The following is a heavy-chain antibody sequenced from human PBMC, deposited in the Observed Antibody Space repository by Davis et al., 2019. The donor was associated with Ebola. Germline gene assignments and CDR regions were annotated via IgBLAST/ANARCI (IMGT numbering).Heavy chain of an antibody. CDR3: ARDVHSSGSYYDY. V-gene: IGHV3-11*01. CDR1: GFTFSDYY. Sequence: GGSLRFSCAASGFTFSDYYMSWIRQAPGKGLEWVSYISAGGTSMYYADSMKGRFTISRDNAKNSLYLQMSSLRAEDTAVYYCARDVHSSGSYYDYWGQGTLVTVSS. CDR2: ISAGGTSM. J-gene: IGHJ4*02. D-gene: IGHD1-26*01.